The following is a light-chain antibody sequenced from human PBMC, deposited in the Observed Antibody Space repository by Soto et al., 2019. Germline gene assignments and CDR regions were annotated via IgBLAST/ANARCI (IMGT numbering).Light chain of an antibody. Sequence: DIQMTQSPSSLSASVGDRVTITCQASQNINNYLNWYQQKPGKAPKLLIYKASNLESGVPSRFSGSGSGTEFTLTISSLQPDDFATYYCQQYNSPWTFGQGTKVDIK. CDR1: QNINNY. CDR2: KAS. J-gene: IGKJ1*01. V-gene: IGKV1-5*03. CDR3: QQYNSPWT.